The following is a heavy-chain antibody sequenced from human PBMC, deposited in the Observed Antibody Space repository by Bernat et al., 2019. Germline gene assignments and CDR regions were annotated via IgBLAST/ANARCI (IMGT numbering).Heavy chain of an antibody. V-gene: IGHV3-33*01. CDR2: IWYDGSNK. CDR1: GFTFSSYG. J-gene: IGHJ6*02. CDR3: ARVYRVGSGSYYISSPGDYYGMDV. Sequence: QVQLVESGGGVVQPGRSLRLSCAASGFTFSSYGMHWVRQAPGKGLEGVAVIWYDGSNKYYADSVKGRFTISRDNSKNTLYLQMNSLRAEDTAVYYCARVYRVGSGSYYISSPGDYYGMDVWGQGTTVTVSS. D-gene: IGHD3-10*01.